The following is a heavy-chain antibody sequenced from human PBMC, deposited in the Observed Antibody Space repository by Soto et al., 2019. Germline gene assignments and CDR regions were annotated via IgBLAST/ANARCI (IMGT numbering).Heavy chain of an antibody. V-gene: IGHV3-21*02. Sequence: EVQLVESGGGLVKPGGSLRLSCAASGFTFGRYIMNWVRQAPGRGLEWVSSINSGSNDIHYADSVKGRFTISRDNAKNSLYLQTISLRAEDTAVYYCAKRLWFGEFLQPPDYYMDVWGKGTTVTVSS. CDR3: AKRLWFGEFLQPPDYYMDV. J-gene: IGHJ6*03. D-gene: IGHD3-10*01. CDR2: INSGSNDI. CDR1: GFTFGRYI.